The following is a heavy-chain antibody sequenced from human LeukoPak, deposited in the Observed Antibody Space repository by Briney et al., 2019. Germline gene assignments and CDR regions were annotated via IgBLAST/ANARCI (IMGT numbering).Heavy chain of an antibody. V-gene: IGHV5-51*01. J-gene: IGHJ4*02. CDR3: ARFSNGWRVSYFDY. CDR2: IYPDDSDT. CDR1: GYTFTNYW. D-gene: IGHD6-19*01. Sequence: GESLKISCKGSGYTFTNYWIAWVRQMPGKGLEWVGTIYPDDSDTRYSPSFQGQVTISADKSISTAYLQWSSLKASDTAMYYCARFSNGWRVSYFDYWGQGTLVAVSS.